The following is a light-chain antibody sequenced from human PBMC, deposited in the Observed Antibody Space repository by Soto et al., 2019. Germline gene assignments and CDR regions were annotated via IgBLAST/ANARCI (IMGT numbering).Light chain of an antibody. Sequence: DIQMTQSPSSLSASVGARVTITCRASQSISSYLNWYQQKPGKAPNLLIYAASSLQSGAPSRFNGSGSVTDFTRTISILQPADFATYYCQQSYSTLFTFGPGTKVDI. J-gene: IGKJ3*01. CDR1: QSISSY. CDR2: AAS. V-gene: IGKV1-39*01. CDR3: QQSYSTLFT.